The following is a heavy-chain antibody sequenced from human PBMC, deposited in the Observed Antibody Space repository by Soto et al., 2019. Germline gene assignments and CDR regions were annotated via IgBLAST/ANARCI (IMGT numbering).Heavy chain of an antibody. J-gene: IGHJ5*02. CDR1: GGSFRGNY. Sequence: SETLSLTCAVYGGSFRGNYWTWIRQPPGKGLEWVAEINHSGTSNYNPSLKSRVTISVDTSKNQFSLKLSSVTAADTAVYYCARGAGSSTVVTGWFDPWGQGTLVTVSS. D-gene: IGHD2-15*01. V-gene: IGHV4-34*01. CDR3: ARGAGSSTVVTGWFDP. CDR2: INHSGTS.